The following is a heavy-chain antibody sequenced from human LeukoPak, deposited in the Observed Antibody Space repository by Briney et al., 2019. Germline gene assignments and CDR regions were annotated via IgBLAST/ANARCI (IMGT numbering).Heavy chain of an antibody. D-gene: IGHD2-2*01. Sequence: SETLSLTCTVSGGSISSYYWSWIRQPPGKGLEWIGYNYYSGSTNYNPSLKSRVTISVDTSKNQFSLKLSSVTAADTAVYYCARYVGGYCSSTSCPSVGMDVWGQGTTVTVSS. CDR3: ARYVGGYCSSTSCPSVGMDV. J-gene: IGHJ6*02. CDR1: GGSISSYY. V-gene: IGHV4-59*01. CDR2: NYYSGST.